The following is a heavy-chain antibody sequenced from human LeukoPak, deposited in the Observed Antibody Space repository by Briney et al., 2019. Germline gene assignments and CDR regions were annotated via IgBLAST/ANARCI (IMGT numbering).Heavy chain of an antibody. CDR2: ISSGGSTK. CDR1: GFTFSVYE. CDR3: ARQDDSDWDEFDY. Sequence: GGSLRLSCAASGFTFSVYEMNWVRQAPGKGLEWVSYISSGGSTKYYADSVRGRFTISRDNAKNSLYLQMNSLRAEDTAGYYCARQDDSDWDEFDYWGQGTLVTVSS. V-gene: IGHV3-48*03. D-gene: IGHD1-1*01. J-gene: IGHJ4*02.